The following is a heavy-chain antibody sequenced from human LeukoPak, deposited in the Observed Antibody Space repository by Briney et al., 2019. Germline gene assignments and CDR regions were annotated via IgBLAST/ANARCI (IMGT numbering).Heavy chain of an antibody. CDR3: ARGDYDILTGYPDYYYYMDV. CDR2: IIPIFGTA. CDR1: GGTFSSYA. J-gene: IGHJ6*03. V-gene: IGHV1-69*13. Sequence: ASVKVSCKASGGTFSSYAISWVRQAPGQGLEWMGGIIPIFGTADYAQKFQGRVTITADESTSTAYMELSSLRSEDTAVYYCARGDYDILTGYPDYYYYMDVWGKGTTVTISS. D-gene: IGHD3-9*01.